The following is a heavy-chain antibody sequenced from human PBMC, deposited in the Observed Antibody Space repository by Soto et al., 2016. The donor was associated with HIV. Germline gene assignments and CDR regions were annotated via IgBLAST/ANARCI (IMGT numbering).Heavy chain of an antibody. J-gene: IGHJ4*02. CDR1: GFSVSQHW. CDR2: MINDGGEGLTT. V-gene: IGHV3-74*03. Sequence: EVQLAESGGGLVQPGGSVRLSCEASGFSVSQHWMYWVRQAPGKGLVWIARMINDGGEGLTTLYADFLKGRFTISRDNAKNMFYLEMNSLRAEDTGVYFCARDRGWNVIDSWGPGTLVTVSS. D-gene: IGHD1-1*01. CDR3: ARDRGWNVIDS.